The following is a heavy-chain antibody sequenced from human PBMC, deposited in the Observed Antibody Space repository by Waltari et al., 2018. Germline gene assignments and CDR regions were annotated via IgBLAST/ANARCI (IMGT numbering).Heavy chain of an antibody. CDR1: SGSLCHYY. D-gene: IGHD3-10*01. Sequence: QVQLQQWGAGLLKPSETLSLTCAVSSGSLCHYYWNWIRQTPGKGLEWIGDIDRSGNTNYNASLMSRLTISRDISKSHFSLRLESVTAADTAVYYCARSPRFGVGSYQFDSWGQGTLVTVSS. CDR2: IDRSGNT. J-gene: IGHJ4*02. CDR3: ARSPRFGVGSYQFDS. V-gene: IGHV4-34*01.